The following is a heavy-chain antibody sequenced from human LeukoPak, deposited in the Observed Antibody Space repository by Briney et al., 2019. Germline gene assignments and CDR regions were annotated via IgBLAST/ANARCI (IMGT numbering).Heavy chain of an antibody. Sequence: EWMGWMNPNSGNTGYAQKFQGRVTMTRNTSISTAYMELSSLRSEDTAVYYCARATFDPWGQGTLVTVSS. CDR2: MNPNSGNT. CDR3: ARATFDP. V-gene: IGHV1-8*01. J-gene: IGHJ5*02.